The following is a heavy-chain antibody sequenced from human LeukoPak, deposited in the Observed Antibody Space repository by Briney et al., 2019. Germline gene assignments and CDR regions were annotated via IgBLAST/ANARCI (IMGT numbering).Heavy chain of an antibody. CDR3: AREGEDGHYDILTGFYNY. CDR1: GGSISNINYY. J-gene: IGHJ4*02. Sequence: SETLSLTCTVSGGSISNINYYWGWLRQPPGEGLQWIATIHYSGSTHYNPSLKSRVTISLDTSKNQFSLKLSSVPAADTAVYYCAREGEDGHYDILTGFYNYWGQGTLVTVSS. CDR2: IHYSGST. V-gene: IGHV4-39*07. D-gene: IGHD3-9*01.